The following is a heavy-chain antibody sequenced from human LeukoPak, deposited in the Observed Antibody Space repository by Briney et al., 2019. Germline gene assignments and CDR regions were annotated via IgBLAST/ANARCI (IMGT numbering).Heavy chain of an antibody. CDR2: ISSSGSTI. V-gene: IGHV3-48*01. D-gene: IGHD3-22*01. J-gene: IGHJ4*02. CDR1: RFTFSSYS. Sequence: GGSLRLSCAASRFTFSSYSMNWVRQAPGKGLEWVSYISSSGSTIHYADSVKGRFTISRDNSKNTLYLQMNSLRAEDTALYYCANRRLYDTSGSYSYYFDYWGQGTLVTVSS. CDR3: ANRRLYDTSGSYSYYFDY.